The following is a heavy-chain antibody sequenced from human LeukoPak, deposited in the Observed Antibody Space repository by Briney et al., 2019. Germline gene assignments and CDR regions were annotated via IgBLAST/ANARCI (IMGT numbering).Heavy chain of an antibody. CDR2: IYPGDSDT. CDR3: ARVPDYYDSSGYYDY. CDR1: GYSFTSYW. J-gene: IGHJ4*02. D-gene: IGHD3-22*01. Sequence: GESLKISCKGSGYSFTSYWIGWVRQMPGKGLEWMGIIYPGDSDTRYSPSFQGQVTTSADKSISTAYLQWSSLKASDTAMYYCARVPDYYDSSGYYDYWGQGTLVTVSS. V-gene: IGHV5-51*01.